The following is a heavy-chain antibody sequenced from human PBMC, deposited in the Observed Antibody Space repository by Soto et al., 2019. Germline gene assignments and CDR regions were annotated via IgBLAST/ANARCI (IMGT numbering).Heavy chain of an antibody. CDR1: GGSISSYY. D-gene: IGHD3-22*01. CDR2: IYYSGST. V-gene: IGHV4-59*08. Sequence: SETLSLTCTVSGGSISSYYWSWIRQPPGKGLEWIGYIYYSGSTNYNPSLKSRVTISVDTSKNQFSLKLSSVTAADTAVYYCARHRRDSSGYYRGLFDPWGQGTLVTVSS. J-gene: IGHJ5*02. CDR3: ARHRRDSSGYYRGLFDP.